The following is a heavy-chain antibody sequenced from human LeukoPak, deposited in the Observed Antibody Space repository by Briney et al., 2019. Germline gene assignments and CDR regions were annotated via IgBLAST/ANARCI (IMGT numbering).Heavy chain of an antibody. V-gene: IGHV3-33*01. Sequence: GGSLRLSCAASGFTFSNYASHWVRQAPGKGLEWVAVIWYDRGDKYYADAVKGRFTISRDDSKNTLYLQIKSLRAEDTAVYYCARDKWGNGWTGSIDNWGQGTLVTVSA. D-gene: IGHD6-19*01. CDR3: ARDKWGNGWTGSIDN. CDR2: IWYDRGDK. J-gene: IGHJ4*02. CDR1: GFTFSNYA.